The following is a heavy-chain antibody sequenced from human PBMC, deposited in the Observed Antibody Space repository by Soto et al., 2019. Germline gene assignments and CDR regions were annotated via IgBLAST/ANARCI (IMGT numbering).Heavy chain of an antibody. CDR3: AREPSP. CDR2: IYYSGST. Sequence: QVQLQESGPGLVKPSQTLSLTCTVSGASISSGGYYWGWIRQHPGKGLEWIGYIYYSGSTYYTPSLKSRVAISVDTSKNQFSLKLTSVTAADTAVYYCAREPSPWGQGTLVTVSS. J-gene: IGHJ5*02. V-gene: IGHV4-31*03. CDR1: GASISSGGYY.